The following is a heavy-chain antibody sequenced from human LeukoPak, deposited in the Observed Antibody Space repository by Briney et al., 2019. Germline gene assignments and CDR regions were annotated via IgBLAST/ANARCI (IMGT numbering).Heavy chain of an antibody. CDR1: GFTLSTYT. CDR3: AGAPYDSTGYETPLAFDI. J-gene: IGHJ3*02. V-gene: IGHV3-21*01. D-gene: IGHD3-22*01. CDR2: ISSSSSYI. Sequence: KSGGSLRLSCAASGFTLSTYTMNWVSQAPGKGLEWVSTISSSSSYIYYGDSVKGRFTISRDNAKNSLYLQMNSLRAEDTAVYYCAGAPYDSTGYETPLAFDIWGQGTMVTVSS.